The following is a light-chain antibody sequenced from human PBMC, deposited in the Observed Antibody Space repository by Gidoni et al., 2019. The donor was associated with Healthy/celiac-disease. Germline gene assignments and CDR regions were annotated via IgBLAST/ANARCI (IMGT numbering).Light chain of an antibody. V-gene: IGLV1-40*01. CDR2: GNS. CDR1: SSNIGAGYD. CDR3: QSYDSSLSEV. Sequence: QSVLTQPPSVSGAPGQRVTISCTGRSSNIGAGYDVHWYQQLPGTAPKLLIYGNSHRPSGVPDRFSGSKSGTSASLAITGLQAEDEADYYCQSYDSSLSEVFGGGTKLTVL. J-gene: IGLJ2*01.